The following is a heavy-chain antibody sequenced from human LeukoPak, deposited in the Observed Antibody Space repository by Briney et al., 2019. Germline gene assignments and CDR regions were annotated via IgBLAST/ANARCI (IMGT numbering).Heavy chain of an antibody. J-gene: IGHJ4*02. Sequence: ASVKVSCKASGYTFTGYYMHWVRQAPGQGLEWMGWINPNSGGTNYAQKFQGRVTMTRDTSISTAYMELSRLRSDDTAVYYCANDINHPLVPAAIGNRGVPYFDYWGQGTLVTVSS. CDR2: INPNSGGT. CDR3: ANDINHPLVPAAIGNRGVPYFDY. V-gene: IGHV1-2*02. CDR1: GYTFTGYY. D-gene: IGHD2-2*02.